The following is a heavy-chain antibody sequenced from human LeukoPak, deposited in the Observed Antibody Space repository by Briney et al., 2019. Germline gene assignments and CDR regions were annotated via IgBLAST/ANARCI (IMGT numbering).Heavy chain of an antibody. J-gene: IGHJ4*02. CDR3: ARDEAGSGYYSDY. CDR2: TSGSSFTI. V-gene: IGHV3-48*02. CDR1: GFTFSSYS. D-gene: IGHD3-22*01. Sequence: GGSLRLSCAASGFTFSSYSMNWVRQAPGKGLEWVSYTSGSSFTIYYADSVKGRFTISRDNAKNSLYLQMNSLRDEDTAVYYCARDEAGSGYYSDYWGQGTLVTVSS.